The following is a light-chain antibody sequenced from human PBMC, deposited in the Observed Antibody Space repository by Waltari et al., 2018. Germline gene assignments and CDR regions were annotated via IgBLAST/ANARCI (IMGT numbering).Light chain of an antibody. V-gene: IGKV3-20*01. CDR2: HAS. J-gene: IGKJ1*01. Sequence: DIVLTQSPGTPSLPPGERATLSCRARQGVGKYLAWYQQRPGQAPRLLLYHASISATGIPDRFSGSGYGTDFSLTISRLEPEDFAVYYCQKYDFLPATFGQGTTVEIK. CDR3: QKYDFLPAT. CDR1: QGVGKY.